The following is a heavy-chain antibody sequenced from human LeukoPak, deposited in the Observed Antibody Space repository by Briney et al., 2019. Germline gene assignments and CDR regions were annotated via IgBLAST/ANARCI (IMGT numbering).Heavy chain of an antibody. D-gene: IGHD6-19*01. CDR2: IIPIFGAS. J-gene: IGHJ4*02. CDR3: ARGGPNSGGWTLDY. CDR1: GGTFGNYA. V-gene: IGHV1-69*05. Sequence: SVSVSCTASGGTFGNYAINWVRQAPGQGLEWMGGIIPIFGASDYAQKFQGRVTITTDTSASIAYMEVSSVTSEDMAVFYCARGGPNSGGWTLDYWGQGTLVSVSS.